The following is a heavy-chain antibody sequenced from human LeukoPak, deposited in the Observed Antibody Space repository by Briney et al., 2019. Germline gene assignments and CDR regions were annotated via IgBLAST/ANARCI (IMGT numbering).Heavy chain of an antibody. D-gene: IGHD4-17*01. J-gene: IGHJ4*02. CDR1: GFTFSNNY. CDR2: IYNRTT. Sequence: GGSLRLSCAASGFTFSNNYMSWVRQAPGKGLEWVSVIYNRTTDYIDSVKGRFTISRDNSKNTLYLQMNNLRAEDTAVYYCTGHSSSNGDYYFDSWGQGTPVTVSS. CDR3: TGHSSSNGDYYFDS. V-gene: IGHV3-53*03.